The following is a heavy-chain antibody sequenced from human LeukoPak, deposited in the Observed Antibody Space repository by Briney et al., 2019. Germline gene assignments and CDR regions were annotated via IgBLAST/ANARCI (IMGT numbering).Heavy chain of an antibody. Sequence: TSETLSLTCTVSGGSFSIYYWSWIRQPAGKGLEWIGRIYTSGSTNYNPSLKSRVTISVDTSKNQFSLKLSSVTAADTAVYYCARESYYYDSSTIGRGSFDYWGQGTLVTVSS. CDR3: ARESYYYDSSTIGRGSFDY. CDR1: GGSFSIYY. J-gene: IGHJ4*02. CDR2: IYTSGST. V-gene: IGHV4-4*07. D-gene: IGHD3-22*01.